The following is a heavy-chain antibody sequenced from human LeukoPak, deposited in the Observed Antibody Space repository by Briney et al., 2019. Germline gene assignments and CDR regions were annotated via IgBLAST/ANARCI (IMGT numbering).Heavy chain of an antibody. J-gene: IGHJ4*02. V-gene: IGHV3-21*04. Sequence: GGSLRLSCAASGFTFSSCSMNWVRQAPGKGLEWVSSISSSSSYIYYADSVKGRFTISRDNSKNTLYLQMNSLRAEDTAVYYCAKDGMSIAAREGFDYWGQGTLVTVSS. D-gene: IGHD6-6*01. CDR2: ISSSSSYI. CDR1: GFTFSSCS. CDR3: AKDGMSIAAREGFDY.